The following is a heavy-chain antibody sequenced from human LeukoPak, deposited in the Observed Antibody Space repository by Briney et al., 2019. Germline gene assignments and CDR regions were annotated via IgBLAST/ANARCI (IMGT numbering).Heavy chain of an antibody. V-gene: IGHV3-23*01. CDR2: ISVSGQST. J-gene: IGHJ3*02. CDR3: AKNHDSNGYHTDDAFDI. CDR1: GFTFDDYA. D-gene: IGHD3-22*01. Sequence: PGGSLRLSCAASGFTFDDYAMHWVRQAPGKGLEWVSVISVSGQSTYYADSVKGRFTISRDISKNTLYLQMNSLRAEDTGVYYCAKNHDSNGYHTDDAFDIWGQGTMVTVSS.